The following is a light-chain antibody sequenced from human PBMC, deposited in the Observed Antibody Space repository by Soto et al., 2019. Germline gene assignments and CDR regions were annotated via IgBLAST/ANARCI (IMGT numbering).Light chain of an antibody. CDR2: GAS. V-gene: IGKV3-15*01. CDR3: QQYHESPLT. CDR1: QSISNN. Sequence: EIVMTQSPATLSVSPGERATLSCRASQSISNNLAWYLQKPGQGPLLLIYGASTRAIGIPARFSGSGSGTEFTLSISSLQSEDFAVYYCQQYHESPLTFGPGTKVDMK. J-gene: IGKJ3*01.